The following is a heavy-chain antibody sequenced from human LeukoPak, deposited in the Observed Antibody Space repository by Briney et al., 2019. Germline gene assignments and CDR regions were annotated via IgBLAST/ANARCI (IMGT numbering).Heavy chain of an antibody. V-gene: IGHV3-30*18. Sequence: PWGSLRLSCAASGFTFISYAMSWVRQAPGKGLEWVAVISPDGSNKYYADSVNGRFTISRDNSKSTLYLQMNTLTVEDTAIYHCSNEGGVYLPFADWGQGTRVTVSS. CDR1: GFTFISYA. D-gene: IGHD2-8*01. CDR2: ISPDGSNK. J-gene: IGHJ4*02. CDR3: SNEGGVYLPFAD.